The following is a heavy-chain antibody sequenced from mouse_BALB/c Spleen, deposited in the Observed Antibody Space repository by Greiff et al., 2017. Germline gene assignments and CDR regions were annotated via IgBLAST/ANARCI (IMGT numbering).Heavy chain of an antibody. D-gene: IGHD2-4*01. CDR2: IDPANGNT. CDR3: ASTCDYDEGADGYAMDY. V-gene: IGHV14-3*02. Sequence: EVQLVESGAELVKPGASVKLSCTASGFNIKDTYMHWVKQRHEQGLEWIGRIDPANGNTKYDPKFQGKATITADTSSNTAYLQLSSLTSEDTAVYYWASTCDYDEGADGYAMDYWGQGTSVTVSS. J-gene: IGHJ4*01. CDR1: GFNIKDTY.